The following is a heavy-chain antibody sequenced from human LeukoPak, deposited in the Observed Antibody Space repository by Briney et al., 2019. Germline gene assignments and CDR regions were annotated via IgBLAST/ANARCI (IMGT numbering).Heavy chain of an antibody. CDR2: IQNDGNNK. CDR1: GFPFSTYG. V-gene: IGHV3-30*02. D-gene: IGHD6-6*01. CDR3: ARDWGTSSLYLVN. J-gene: IGHJ4*02. Sequence: PGGSLRLSCAASGFPFSTYGMHWVRQAPGKGLEWVAFIQNDGNNKKYADSVKGRFTISRDNSKNTLYLQMNSLRAEDTAVYYCARDWGTSSLYLVNWGQGTLVTVSS.